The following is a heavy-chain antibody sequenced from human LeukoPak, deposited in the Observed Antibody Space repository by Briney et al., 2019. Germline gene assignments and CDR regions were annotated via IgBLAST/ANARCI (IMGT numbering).Heavy chain of an antibody. V-gene: IGHV3-66*01. Sequence: TGGSLRLSCAASGFTFSAFAMTWVRQAPGKGLEWVSVIYSGGSTDYADSVKGRFTIARDNSRNTVHLQMNSLRVEDTAMYYCARVPYGGNSIDCWGQGTLVTVSS. CDR1: GFTFSAFA. J-gene: IGHJ4*02. CDR3: ARVPYGGNSIDC. D-gene: IGHD4-23*01. CDR2: IYSGGST.